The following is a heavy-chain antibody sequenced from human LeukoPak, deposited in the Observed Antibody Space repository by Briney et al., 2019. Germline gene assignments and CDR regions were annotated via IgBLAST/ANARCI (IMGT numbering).Heavy chain of an antibody. D-gene: IGHD6-19*01. CDR2: ISSSSSTI. CDR1: GFTFSSYS. Sequence: GGSLRLSCAASGFTFSSYSMNWVRQAPGKGLEWVSYISSSSSTIYYADSVKGRFTISRDNAKNSLYLQMNSLRAEDTAVYYCAKVFGRGYSSGSGYWGQGTLVTVSS. CDR3: AKVFGRGYSSGSGY. V-gene: IGHV3-48*01. J-gene: IGHJ4*02.